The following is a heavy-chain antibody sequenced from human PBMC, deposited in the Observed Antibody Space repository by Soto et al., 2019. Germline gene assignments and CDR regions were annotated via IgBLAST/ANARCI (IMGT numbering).Heavy chain of an antibody. J-gene: IGHJ5*02. CDR2: INAGNGNT. D-gene: IGHD1-26*01. Sequence: GAPVKVSRKASWYTLTKYGMHLVRQAPGQRLEWMGWINAGNGNTKYSQKFQGRVTITRDTSASTAYMELSSLRSEDTAVYYCARGYTFPFDPWGQGTLVTVSS. CDR1: WYTLTKYG. CDR3: ARGYTFPFDP. V-gene: IGHV1-3*01.